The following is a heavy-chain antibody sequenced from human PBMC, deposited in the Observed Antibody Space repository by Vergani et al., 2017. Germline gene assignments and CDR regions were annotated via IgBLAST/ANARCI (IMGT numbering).Heavy chain of an antibody. CDR3: ARALVGATHYYYYYDMDV. D-gene: IGHD1-26*01. J-gene: IGHJ6*03. V-gene: IGHV4-59*01. CDR2: IYYSGST. CDR1: GGSISSYY. Sequence: QVQLQESGPGLVKPSETLSLTCTVSGGSISSYYWSWIRQPPGKGLEWIGYIYYSGSTNYNPSLKSRVTISVDTSKNQFSLKLSSVTAADTAVYYCARALVGATHYYYYYDMDVWGKGTTVTVSS.